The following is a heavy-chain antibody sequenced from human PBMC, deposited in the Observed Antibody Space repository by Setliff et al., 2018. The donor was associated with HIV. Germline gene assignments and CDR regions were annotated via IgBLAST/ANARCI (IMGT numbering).Heavy chain of an antibody. J-gene: IGHJ6*03. CDR3: ARVSPPPDNYLDCYMDV. CDR1: GGSISSHY. CDR2: IYYSGTT. D-gene: IGHD4-4*01. Sequence: SETLSLTCTVSGGSISSHYWSWIRQPPGKGLEWIAYIYYSGTTSSNPSLKSRVTIPVDTSKNQFSLKLSSVTAAGTALYYCARVSPPPDNYLDCYMDVWSKGTPVTVS. V-gene: IGHV4-59*11.